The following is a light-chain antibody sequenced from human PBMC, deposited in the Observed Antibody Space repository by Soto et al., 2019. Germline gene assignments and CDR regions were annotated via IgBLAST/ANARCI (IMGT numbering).Light chain of an antibody. CDR3: QQRSKWPPWT. V-gene: IGKV3-11*01. CDR2: DAS. J-gene: IGKJ1*01. Sequence: EIVLTQSPATLSLSPGERATLSCRASQSVSSYLAWYQQKPGQAPRLLIYDASNRATGIPARFSGSGSGTDFTLTISSLEPEDFAVYYCQQRSKWPPWTFCQGTKVEIK. CDR1: QSVSSY.